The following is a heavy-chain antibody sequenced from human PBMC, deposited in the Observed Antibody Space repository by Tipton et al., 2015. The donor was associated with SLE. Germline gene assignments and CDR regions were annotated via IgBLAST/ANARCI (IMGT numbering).Heavy chain of an antibody. CDR1: GDSMSSGGHY. Sequence: TLSLTCTVSGDSMSSGGHYWSWFRQHPGKGLEWIGYIFYSGSAYYNPSLKSRVTISIDTSTNQFSLKVKSVTAADTAVYYCARLADGNRNWFDPWGQGTLVTASS. CDR3: ARLADGNRNWFDP. D-gene: IGHD6-13*01. CDR2: IFYSGSA. J-gene: IGHJ5*02. V-gene: IGHV4-31*03.